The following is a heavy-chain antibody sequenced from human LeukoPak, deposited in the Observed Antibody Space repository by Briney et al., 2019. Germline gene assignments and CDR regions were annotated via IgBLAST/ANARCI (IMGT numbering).Heavy chain of an antibody. Sequence: GGSLRLSCAASGFTFSDYYMSWIRQAPGKGLEWVSYISSSSSYTNYADSVKGRFTISRDNAKNSLYLQMNSLRAEDTAVYYCATGYTYYDTLTGYHDAFDIWGQGTMVTVSS. CDR3: ATGYTYYDTLTGYHDAFDI. J-gene: IGHJ3*02. V-gene: IGHV3-11*03. CDR2: ISSSSSYT. D-gene: IGHD3-9*01. CDR1: GFTFSDYY.